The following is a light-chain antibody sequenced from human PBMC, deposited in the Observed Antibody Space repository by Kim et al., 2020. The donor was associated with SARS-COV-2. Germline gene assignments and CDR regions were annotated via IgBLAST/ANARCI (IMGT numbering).Light chain of an antibody. CDR1: NLRSYY. Sequence: VALGQTLRITCQGDNLRSYYATWYQPKPGQAPIVVIYGKNNRPSGIPDRFSGSSSGNTASLTITGTQAGDEADYYCNSRDSNDNVVFGGGTQLTVL. J-gene: IGLJ2*01. CDR3: NSRDSNDNVV. V-gene: IGLV3-19*01. CDR2: GKN.